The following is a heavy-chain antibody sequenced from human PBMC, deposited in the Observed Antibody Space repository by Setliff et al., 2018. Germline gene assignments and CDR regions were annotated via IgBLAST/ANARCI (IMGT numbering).Heavy chain of an antibody. CDR1: GFTFDDYA. V-gene: IGHV3-43D*04. CDR3: ARGGNLIYYFDY. CDR2: ISWDGGST. J-gene: IGHJ4*02. D-gene: IGHD2-15*01. Sequence: GGSLRLSCAASGFTFDDYAMHWVRQAPGKGLEWVSLISWDGGSTYYADSVKGRFTISRDNSKNTLYLQMNSLRAEDTAVYYCARGGNLIYYFDYWGQGTLVTVSS.